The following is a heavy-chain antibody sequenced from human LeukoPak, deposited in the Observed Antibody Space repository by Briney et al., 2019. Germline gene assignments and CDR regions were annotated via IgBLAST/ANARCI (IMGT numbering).Heavy chain of an antibody. Sequence: GASVKVSCKASGYTFTSYDINCVRQATGQGLEWMGWINPNSGGTNYAQKFQGRVTMTRDTSISTAYMELSRLRSDDTAVYYCARAGLLLRRGNWFDPWGQGTLVTVSS. CDR3: ARAGLLLRRGNWFDP. CDR1: GYTFTSYD. J-gene: IGHJ5*02. V-gene: IGHV1-2*02. D-gene: IGHD2-2*01. CDR2: INPNSGGT.